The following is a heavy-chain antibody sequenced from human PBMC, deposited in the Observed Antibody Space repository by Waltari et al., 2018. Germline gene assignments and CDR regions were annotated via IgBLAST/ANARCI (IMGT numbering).Heavy chain of an antibody. Sequence: QVQLVQSGAEVTKPGASVKVSCKASGSTFTSYGISWVRQAPGQGLEWMGWISAYNGNTNYAQKLQGRVTMTTDTSTNTAYMELRSLRSDDTAVYYCARVLIFGVVRLDYFDYWGQGTLVTVSS. CDR3: ARVLIFGVVRLDYFDY. J-gene: IGHJ4*02. V-gene: IGHV1-18*01. CDR2: ISAYNGNT. CDR1: GSTFTSYG. D-gene: IGHD3-3*01.